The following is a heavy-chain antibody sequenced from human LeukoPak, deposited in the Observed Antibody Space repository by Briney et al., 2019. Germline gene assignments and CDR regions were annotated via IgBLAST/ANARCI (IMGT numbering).Heavy chain of an antibody. Sequence: ASVKLSCKASGYTFTSYAMNWVRQAPGQGLEWMGWINTNTGKPTYAQGFTGRFVFSLDSSVSTAYLQINSLNAEGTAVYYCARRVDIVATTSYFDYWGQGTLVTVSS. V-gene: IGHV7-4-1*02. J-gene: IGHJ4*02. CDR2: INTNTGKP. CDR3: ARRVDIVATTSYFDY. D-gene: IGHD5-12*01. CDR1: GYTFTSYA.